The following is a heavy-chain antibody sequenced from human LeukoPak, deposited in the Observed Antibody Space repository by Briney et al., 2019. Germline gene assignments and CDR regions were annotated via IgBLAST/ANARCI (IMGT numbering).Heavy chain of an antibody. Sequence: ASVKVSCKASGYTFTGYYMRWVRQAPGQGLEWMGWINPNSGGTNYAQKFQGRVTMTRDTSISTAYMELSRLRSDDTAVYYCARDLRDSATNDYWGQGTLVTVSS. D-gene: IGHD2-15*01. CDR3: ARDLRDSATNDY. V-gene: IGHV1-2*02. J-gene: IGHJ4*02. CDR2: INPNSGGT. CDR1: GYTFTGYY.